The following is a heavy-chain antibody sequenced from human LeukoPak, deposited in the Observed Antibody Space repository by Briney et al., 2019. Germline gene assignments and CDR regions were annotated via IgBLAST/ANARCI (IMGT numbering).Heavy chain of an antibody. D-gene: IGHD1-26*01. J-gene: IGHJ3*02. CDR3: AREGIVGGTDDAFDI. Sequence: PGGSLRLSCAASGFTFSSYAMHWVRQAPGKGLEWVANINQDGRDKYYVDSVKGRFTISRDNAKNSLYLQMNSLRAEDTAVFYCAREGIVGGTDDAFDIWGQGTMVTVSS. V-gene: IGHV3-7*01. CDR1: GFTFSSYA. CDR2: INQDGRDK.